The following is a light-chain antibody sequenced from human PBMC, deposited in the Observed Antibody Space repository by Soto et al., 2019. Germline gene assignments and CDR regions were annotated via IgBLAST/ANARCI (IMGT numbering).Light chain of an antibody. Sequence: EIVLTQSPDTLSLSPGERATLSCWASHSVTTHLAWFQQRPGQTPRLLIYDASTRAPGIPDRFSGSGSGTDFTLTISRLEPEDFAVYYCQQYGSSPPFTFGPGTKVDI. CDR2: DAS. CDR1: HSVTTH. CDR3: QQYGSSPPFT. J-gene: IGKJ3*01. V-gene: IGKV3-20*01.